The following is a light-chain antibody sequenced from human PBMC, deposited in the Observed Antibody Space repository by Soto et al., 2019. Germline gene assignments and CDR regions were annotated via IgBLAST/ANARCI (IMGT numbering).Light chain of an antibody. J-gene: IGKJ1*01. V-gene: IGKV1-5*03. Sequence: DIQMTQSPSTLSASVGDRVTITCRASQSISSCLAWYQQKPGKAPKLLIYRASTLERGGPSRFSGSGSGTEVSLTISSLQPDDFATYYCLQCNSYPRTFGQGTKVEVK. CDR3: LQCNSYPRT. CDR2: RAS. CDR1: QSISSC.